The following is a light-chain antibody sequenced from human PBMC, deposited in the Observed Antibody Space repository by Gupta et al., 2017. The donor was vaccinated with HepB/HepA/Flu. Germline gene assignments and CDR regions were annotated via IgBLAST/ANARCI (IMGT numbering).Light chain of an antibody. CDR1: QSISSG. CDR2: KAS. V-gene: IGKV1-5*03. J-gene: IGKJ1*01. Sequence: DIQMTQSPSTLSASVGDRVTITCRASQSISSGLAWYQQKPGKAPNLLIYKASYFESGVPSRFSGSGSGTEFTLTISSLQPDDFATYYCQEYDGHSWTFGQGTNVEIK. CDR3: QEYDGHSWT.